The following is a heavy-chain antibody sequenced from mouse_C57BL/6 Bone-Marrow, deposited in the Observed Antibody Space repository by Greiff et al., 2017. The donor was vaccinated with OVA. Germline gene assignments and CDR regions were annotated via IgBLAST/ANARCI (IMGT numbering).Heavy chain of an antibody. CDR1: YFAFMASA. CDR3: ARSKSLWEGAMDY. V-gene: IGHV1-49*01. Sequence: LVESGAELVRPGSSVKLSCKDSYFAFMASAMHWVKQRPGHGLEWIGSFTMYSDATEYSENFKGKATLTANTSSSTAYMELSSLTSEDSAVYYCARSKSLWEGAMDYWGQGTSVTVSS. CDR2: FTMYSDAT. D-gene: IGHD6-2*01. J-gene: IGHJ4*01.